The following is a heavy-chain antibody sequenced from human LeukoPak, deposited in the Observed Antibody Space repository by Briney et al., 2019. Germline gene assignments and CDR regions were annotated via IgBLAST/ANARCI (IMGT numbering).Heavy chain of an antibody. J-gene: IGHJ4*02. CDR1: GFTFSSYA. CDR2: ISYDGSNK. V-gene: IGHV3-30-3*01. CDR3: ARGLALWFGELLSQYLDY. Sequence: GGSLRLSCAASGFTFSSYAMHWVRQAPGKGLEWVAVISYDGSNKYYADSVKGRFTISRDNSKNTLYLQMNSLRAEDTAVYYCARGLALWFGELLSQYLDYWGQGTLVTVSS. D-gene: IGHD3-10*01.